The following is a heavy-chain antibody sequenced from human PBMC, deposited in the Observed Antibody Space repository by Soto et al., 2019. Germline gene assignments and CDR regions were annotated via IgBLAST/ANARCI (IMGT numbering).Heavy chain of an antibody. V-gene: IGHV4-39*01. J-gene: IGHJ6*02. D-gene: IGHD6-19*01. CDR3: ARHATPGIAVAADPGGYYYYGMDV. CDR1: GGSISSSSYY. CDR2: IYYSGST. Sequence: SETLSLTCTVSGGSISSSSYYWGWIRQPPGKGLEWIGSIYYSGSTYYNPSLKSRVTISVDTSKNQFSLKLSSVTAADTAVYYCARHATPGIAVAADPGGYYYYGMDVWGQGTTVTVSS.